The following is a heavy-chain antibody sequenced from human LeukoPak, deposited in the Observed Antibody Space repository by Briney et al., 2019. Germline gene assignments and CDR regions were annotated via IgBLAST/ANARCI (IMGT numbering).Heavy chain of an antibody. J-gene: IGHJ6*03. CDR3: ARGGGSSDYYYYYMDV. Sequence: GGSLRLSCAASGFTFSSYAMSWVRQAPGKGLEWVSAISGSGGSTYYADSVKGRFTISRDNSKNTLYLQMNSLRAEDTALYHCARGGGSSDYYYYYMDVWGKGTTVTVSS. D-gene: IGHD6-6*01. V-gene: IGHV3-23*01. CDR2: ISGSGGST. CDR1: GFTFSSYA.